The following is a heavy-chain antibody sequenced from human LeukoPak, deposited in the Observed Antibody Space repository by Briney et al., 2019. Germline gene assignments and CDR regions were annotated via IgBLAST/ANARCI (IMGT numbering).Heavy chain of an antibody. D-gene: IGHD1-26*01. J-gene: IGHJ4*02. V-gene: IGHV3-53*01. CDR2: IYSGGST. CDR1: GFTVSSNY. Sequence: GGSLRLSCAASGFTVSSNYMSWVRQAPGKGLEWVSVIYSGGSTYYADSVKGRFTISRDNSKNTLYLQMNSLRAEDTAVYYCARTYSGSYPFDYWGQGTLVTVSS. CDR3: ARTYSGSYPFDY.